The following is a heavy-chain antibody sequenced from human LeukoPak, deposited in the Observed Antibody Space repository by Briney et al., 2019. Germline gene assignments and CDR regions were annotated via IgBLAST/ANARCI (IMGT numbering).Heavy chain of an antibody. CDR3: AKARAGTYGEFDY. V-gene: IGHV3-30*01. D-gene: IGHD1-26*01. Sequence: GRSLRLSCAASGFTFSAYNMHWVRQAPGKGLEWLAVISYHGSDKYYADSVKGRFTISRDNPKNTLYLEMISLRPEDTAIYYCAKARAGTYGEFDYWGQGALVTVSS. CDR2: ISYHGSDK. CDR1: GFTFSAYN. J-gene: IGHJ4*02.